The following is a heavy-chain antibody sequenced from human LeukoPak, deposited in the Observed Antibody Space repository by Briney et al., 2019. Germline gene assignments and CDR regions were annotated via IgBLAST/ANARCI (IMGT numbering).Heavy chain of an antibody. D-gene: IGHD5-18*01. CDR1: GGSINSYY. J-gene: IGHJ6*03. V-gene: IGHV4-59*01. CDR2: IYYSGST. Sequence: SETLSLTCTVSGGSINSYYWSWIRQPPGKGLEWIGYIYYSGSTNYNPSLKSRISISVDTSKNQFSLKLSSVTAADTAVYYCARTAEGGYTYNYFYYYYMDVWGKGTTVTISS. CDR3: ARTAEGGYTYNYFYYYYMDV.